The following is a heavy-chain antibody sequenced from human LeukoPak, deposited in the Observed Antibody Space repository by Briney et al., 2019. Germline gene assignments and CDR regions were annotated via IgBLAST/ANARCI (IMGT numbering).Heavy chain of an antibody. CDR1: GFTFSTYS. D-gene: IGHD6-13*01. J-gene: IGHJ4*02. V-gene: IGHV3-23*01. CDR3: AKYPASGGYFDY. Sequence: GGSLRLSCAASGFTFSTYSMSWVRLAPGKGLEWVSGISGSGANTYYADSVKGRFTISRDNSKNTLYLQMDSLRAEDTAVFYCAKYPASGGYFDYWGQGTLVTVSS. CDR2: ISGSGANT.